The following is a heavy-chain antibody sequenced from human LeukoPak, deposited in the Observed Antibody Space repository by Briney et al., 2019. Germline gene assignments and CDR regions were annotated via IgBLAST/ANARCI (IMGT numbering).Heavy chain of an antibody. J-gene: IGHJ4*02. CDR3: AKFQANYYDSSGYGCFDY. V-gene: IGHV3-23*01. Sequence: QAGGSLRLSCATSGFTFSSYAMSWVRQAPGKGLEWVSAINGGGGSTYYADSVKGRFTVSRDNSKNTLYLQMNSLRAEDTAVYYCAKFQANYYDSSGYGCFDYWGQGTLVTVSS. D-gene: IGHD3-22*01. CDR1: GFTFSSYA. CDR2: INGGGGST.